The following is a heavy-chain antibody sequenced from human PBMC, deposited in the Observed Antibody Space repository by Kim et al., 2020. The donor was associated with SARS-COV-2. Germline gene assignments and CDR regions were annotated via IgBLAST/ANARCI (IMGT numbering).Heavy chain of an antibody. D-gene: IGHD3-10*01. Sequence: SETLSLTCTVSGGSISSSSYYWGWIRQPPGKGLEWIGSIYYSGSTYYNPSLKSRVTISVDTSKNQFSLKLSSVTAADTAVYYCARPSGGFGVPYYYYGMDVWGQGTTVTVSS. CDR1: GGSISSSSYY. CDR2: IYYSGST. CDR3: ARPSGGFGVPYYYYGMDV. V-gene: IGHV4-39*01. J-gene: IGHJ6*02.